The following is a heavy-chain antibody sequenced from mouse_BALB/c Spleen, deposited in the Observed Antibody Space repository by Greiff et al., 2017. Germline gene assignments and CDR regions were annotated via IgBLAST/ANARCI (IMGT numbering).Heavy chain of an antibody. Sequence: VQLKESGPGLVQPSQSLSITCTVSGFSLTSYGVHWVRQSPGKGLEWLGVIWSGGSTDYNAAFISRLSISKDNSKSQVFFKMNSLQADDTAIYYCARNDEGFAYWGQGTLVTVSA. D-gene: IGHD2-3*01. CDR1: GFSLTSYG. CDR2: IWSGGST. V-gene: IGHV2-4-1*01. J-gene: IGHJ3*01. CDR3: ARNDEGFAY.